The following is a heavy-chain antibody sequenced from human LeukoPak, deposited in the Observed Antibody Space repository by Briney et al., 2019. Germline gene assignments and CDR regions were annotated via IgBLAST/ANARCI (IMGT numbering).Heavy chain of an antibody. Sequence: GGSLRLSCAASGFTFSSYAMSWVRQAPGKGLEWVSAISGSGGSTYYADSVKGRFTISRDNSKNTLYLQMNSLRAEDTAVYYCARALKYCRGNNCYYSIDYWGQGTLVTVSS. J-gene: IGHJ4*02. D-gene: IGHD2-15*01. CDR2: ISGSGGST. CDR3: ARALKYCRGNNCYYSIDY. CDR1: GFTFSSYA. V-gene: IGHV3-23*01.